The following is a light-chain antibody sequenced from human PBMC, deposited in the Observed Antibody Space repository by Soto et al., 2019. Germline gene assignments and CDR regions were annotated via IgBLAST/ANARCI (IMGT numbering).Light chain of an antibody. CDR1: SSDVGSYNY. V-gene: IGLV2-14*01. CDR2: EVS. CDR3: SSYTSISTRV. J-gene: IGLJ3*02. Sequence: QSALTQPASVSGSPGQSITISCTGTSSDVGSYNYVSWYQQHPGKAPKLMIYEVSNRPSGVSNRFSASKSGNTGSLTISGLQAEDEANYSCSSYTSISTRVFAGGTQLTVL.